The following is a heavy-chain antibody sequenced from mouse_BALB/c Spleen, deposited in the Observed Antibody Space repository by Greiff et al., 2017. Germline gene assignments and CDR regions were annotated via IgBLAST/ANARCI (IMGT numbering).Heavy chain of an antibody. CDR1: GFTFSDYY. V-gene: IGHV5-4*02. J-gene: IGHJ2*01. CDR3: ARGQDYFDY. Sequence: EVKVVESGGGLVKPGGSLKLSCAASGFTFSDYYMYWVRQTPEKRLEWVATISDGGSYTYYPDSVKGRFTISRDNAKNNLYLQMSSLKSEDTAMYYCARGQDYFDYWGQGTTLTVSS. CDR2: ISDGGSYT.